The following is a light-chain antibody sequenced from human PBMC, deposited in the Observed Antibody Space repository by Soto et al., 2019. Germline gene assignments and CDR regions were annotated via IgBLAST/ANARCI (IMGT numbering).Light chain of an antibody. Sequence: EIVLTQSPGTLSLSPGERATLSCRASHSVITSYLAWYQQKPGQAPRLLIYGASSRATGIPDSFSGSGSGTDFTLTISRLEPEDFAVYYCQQYGSSSTFGEGTKVEIK. V-gene: IGKV3-20*01. CDR1: HSVITSY. CDR3: QQYGSSST. J-gene: IGKJ1*01. CDR2: GAS.